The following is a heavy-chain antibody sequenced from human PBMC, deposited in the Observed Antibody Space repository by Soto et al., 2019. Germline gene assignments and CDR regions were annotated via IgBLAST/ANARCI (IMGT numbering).Heavy chain of an antibody. V-gene: IGHV1-3*01. J-gene: IGHJ4*02. D-gene: IGHD3-9*01. CDR2: INAGNGNT. CDR3: ARSFVLRSFDLPAY. Sequence: ASVKVSCKASGYTFTSYAMHWVRQAPGQRLEWMGWINAGNGNTKYSQKFQGRVTITRDTSASTAYMELSSLRSEDTAVYYCARSFVLRSFDLPAYWGQGALVTVSS. CDR1: GYTFTSYA.